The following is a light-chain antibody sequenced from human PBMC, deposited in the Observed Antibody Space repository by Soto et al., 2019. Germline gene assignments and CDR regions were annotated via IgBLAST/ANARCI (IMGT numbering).Light chain of an antibody. V-gene: IGKV1-39*01. CDR2: AAS. CDR3: QQSYRTPLA. J-gene: IGKJ1*01. CDR1: QSISSY. Sequence: DIQMTQSPSSLSASVGDRVSTTCRASQSISSYLNWYQQKPGKAPKLLIYAASTLQSGVPSRFSGSGSGTDFTLTISSLQPEEFATYYCQQSYRTPLAFGQGTKVEIK.